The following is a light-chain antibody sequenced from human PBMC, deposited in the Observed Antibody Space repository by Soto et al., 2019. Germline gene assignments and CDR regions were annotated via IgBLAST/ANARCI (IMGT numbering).Light chain of an antibody. Sequence: QSVLTQPASVSGSPGQSITISCTGSSSHLGGYNYVSWYQQHPGRAPKLIIYEVNYRPSGVSIRFSGSRSGNTASLTISDLQAEDEADYYCSSYRSGNTLVVFGGGTQLTVL. CDR2: EVN. J-gene: IGLJ2*01. V-gene: IGLV2-14*01. CDR1: SSHLGGYNY. CDR3: SSYRSGNTLVV.